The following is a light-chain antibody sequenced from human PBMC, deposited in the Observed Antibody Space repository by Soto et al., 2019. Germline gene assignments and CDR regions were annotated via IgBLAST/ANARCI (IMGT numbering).Light chain of an antibody. CDR2: DVS. J-gene: IGLJ1*01. CDR3: SSYTSSSTPYV. Sequence: QSVLTQPASVSGSPGQSITISCTGTSSDVGGYNYVSWYQQLAGKAPKLMIYDVSNRPSGVSNRFSGSKSGNTASLSISGLQAEDEADYYCSSYTSSSTPYVFGTGTKLTVL. CDR1: SSDVGGYNY. V-gene: IGLV2-14*03.